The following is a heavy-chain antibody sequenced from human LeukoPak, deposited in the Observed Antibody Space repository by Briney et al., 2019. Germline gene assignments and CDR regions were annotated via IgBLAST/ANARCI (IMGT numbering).Heavy chain of an antibody. Sequence: GDSLKISCKGSGYSFTSYWLGWARQMPGKGLEWMGIIYPCCTDTRYSASFQGQGARAADNSISTAYLQWSSLKASDTAMYYCASPYGGYCSSTSCYNTNDAFDIWGQGTMVTVSS. V-gene: IGHV5-51*01. J-gene: IGHJ3*02. CDR2: IYPCCTDT. CDR1: GYSFTSYW. CDR3: ASPYGGYCSSTSCYNTNDAFDI. D-gene: IGHD2-2*01.